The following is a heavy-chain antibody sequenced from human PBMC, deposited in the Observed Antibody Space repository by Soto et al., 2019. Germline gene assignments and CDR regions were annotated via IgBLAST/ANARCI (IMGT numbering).Heavy chain of an antibody. V-gene: IGHV4-38-2*01. J-gene: IGHJ3*02. CDR2: IYHSGST. D-gene: IGHD3-10*01. Sequence: SETLSHTCAVSGYSISSGYYWGWIRQPPGKGLEWIGSIYHSGSTYYNPSLKSRVTISVDTSKNQFSLKLSSVTAADTAVYYCARVGVVRDDDAFDIWGQGTMVTVSS. CDR1: GYSISSGYY. CDR3: ARVGVVRDDDAFDI.